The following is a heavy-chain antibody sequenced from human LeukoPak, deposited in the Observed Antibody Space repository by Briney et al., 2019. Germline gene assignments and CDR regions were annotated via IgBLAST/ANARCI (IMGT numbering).Heavy chain of an antibody. J-gene: IGHJ4*02. CDR1: GFTFSIYA. D-gene: IGHD6-19*01. CDR2: ISYDGSNK. Sequence: GRSLRLSCAASGFTFSIYAMHRVRQAPGKGLEWVAVISYDGSNKYYADSVKGRFTISKDNSKNTLYLQMNSLRAEDTAVYYCASAPEVSRGWDYWGQGTLVTASS. CDR3: ASAPEVSRGWDY. V-gene: IGHV3-30*04.